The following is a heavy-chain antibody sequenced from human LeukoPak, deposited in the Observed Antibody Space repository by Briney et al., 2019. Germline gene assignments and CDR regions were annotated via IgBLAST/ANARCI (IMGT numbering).Heavy chain of an antibody. CDR2: IIPIFGTA. CDR1: GYTFTDYY. D-gene: IGHD1-26*01. CDR3: AREGGSYFLDP. V-gene: IGHV1-69*05. J-gene: IGHJ5*02. Sequence: ASVKVSCKAFGYTFTDYYMHWVRQAPGQGLEWMGGIIPIFGTANYAQKFQGRATITTDESTSTAYMELSSLRSEDTAVYYCAREGGSYFLDPWGQGTLVTVSS.